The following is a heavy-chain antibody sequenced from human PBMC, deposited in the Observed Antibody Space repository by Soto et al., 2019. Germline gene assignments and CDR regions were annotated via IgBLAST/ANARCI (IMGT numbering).Heavy chain of an antibody. CDR2: IYYSGST. CDR1: GGSISSSSYY. V-gene: IGHV4-39*01. D-gene: IGHD6-13*01. J-gene: IGHJ5*02. Sequence: SETLSLTCTVSGGSISSSSYYWGWIRQPPGKGLEWIGSIYYSGSTYYNPSLKSRVTISVDTSKNQFSLKLSSVTAADTAVYYCARNDSRSITGGGFDPCGQGNLVTVSS. CDR3: ARNDSRSITGGGFDP.